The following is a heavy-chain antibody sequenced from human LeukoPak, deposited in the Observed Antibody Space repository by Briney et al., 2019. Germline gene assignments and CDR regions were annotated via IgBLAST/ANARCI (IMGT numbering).Heavy chain of an antibody. D-gene: IGHD2-2*01. CDR3: ARQEGYCSSTSCYVVRYFDY. V-gene: IGHV5-51*01. J-gene: IGHJ4*02. CDR2: IYPGDSDT. Sequence: GESLKISCQGSGYSFTSYWIGWVRQMPGKGLEWMGIIYPGDSDTTYSPSFQGQVTISADKSISTAYLQWSSLKASDTAMYYCARQEGYCSSTSCYVVRYFDYWGQGTLVTVSS. CDR1: GYSFTSYW.